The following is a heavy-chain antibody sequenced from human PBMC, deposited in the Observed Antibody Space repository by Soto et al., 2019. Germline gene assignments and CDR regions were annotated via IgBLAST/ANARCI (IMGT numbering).Heavy chain of an antibody. V-gene: IGHV3-23*01. D-gene: IGHD3-10*01. Sequence: PGGSLRLSCAASGFTLSNYGMNWVRQAPGKGLEWVSTISGSGGSTYYADSVKGRFTISRDNSKNTLYLQMDSLRAEDAAVYYCAKHRMPGTTGEFDDYWGQGTLVTVSS. CDR2: ISGSGGST. CDR1: GFTLSNYG. J-gene: IGHJ4*02. CDR3: AKHRMPGTTGEFDDY.